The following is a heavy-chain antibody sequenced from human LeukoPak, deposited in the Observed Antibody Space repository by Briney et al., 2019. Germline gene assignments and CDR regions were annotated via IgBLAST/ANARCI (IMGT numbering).Heavy chain of an antibody. CDR1: GFTFSTYS. CDR3: ARVPGDY. J-gene: IGHJ4*02. Sequence: GGSLRLSCAASGFTFSTYSMNWVRQAPGKGLGWVSSISSSSNYIYYADAVKGRFTISRDNAKNSLYLQMNSLRAKDTAVYYCARVPGDYWGQGTLVTVSS. D-gene: IGHD1-14*01. CDR2: ISSSSNYI. V-gene: IGHV3-21*01.